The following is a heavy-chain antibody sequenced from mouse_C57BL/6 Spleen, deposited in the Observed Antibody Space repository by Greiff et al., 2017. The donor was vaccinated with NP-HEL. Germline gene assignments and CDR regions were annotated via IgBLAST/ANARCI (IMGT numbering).Heavy chain of an antibody. CDR3: TTRTVHYFDY. Sequence: VQLQQSGAELVRPGASVKLSCTASGFNIKDDYMHWVKQRPEQGLEWIGWIDPENGDTEYASKFQGKATITADTSSNTAYLQLSSLTSEDTAVYYCTTRTVHYFDYWGQGTTLTVSS. CDR2: IDPENGDT. V-gene: IGHV14-4*01. D-gene: IGHD1-1*01. J-gene: IGHJ2*01. CDR1: GFNIKDDY.